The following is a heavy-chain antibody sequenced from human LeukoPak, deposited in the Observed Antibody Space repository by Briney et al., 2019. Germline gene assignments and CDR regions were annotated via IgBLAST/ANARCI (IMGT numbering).Heavy chain of an antibody. V-gene: IGHV3-9*01. J-gene: IGHJ4*02. CDR1: GFTFDDYA. Sequence: GGSLRLSCAASGFTFDDYAMHWVRQAPGKGLEWVSGISWNSDTIGYADSVKGRFTISRDNAKNSLYLQMNSLRAEDTALYYCAKDTNGAAAGEIDYWGQGTLVTVSS. CDR2: ISWNSDTI. D-gene: IGHD6-13*01. CDR3: AKDTNGAAAGEIDY.